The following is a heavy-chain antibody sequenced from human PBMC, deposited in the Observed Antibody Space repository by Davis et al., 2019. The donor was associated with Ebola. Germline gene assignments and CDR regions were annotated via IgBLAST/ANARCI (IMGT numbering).Heavy chain of an antibody. CDR3: VRDLGYHVFDI. J-gene: IGHJ3*02. Sequence: PGGSLRLSCAASGFTFSNYWMTWVRQSPGKGLQWVGHIKEDGTTTRSVDSVKGRFAISRDNAKNSLFLQMNSLTAEDTAVYFCVRDLGYHVFDIWGQGTMVTVSS. CDR2: IKEDGTTT. CDR1: GFTFSNYW. V-gene: IGHV3-7*01. D-gene: IGHD3-16*01.